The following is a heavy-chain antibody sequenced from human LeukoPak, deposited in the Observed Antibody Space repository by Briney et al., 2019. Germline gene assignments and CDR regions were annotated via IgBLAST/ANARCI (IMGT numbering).Heavy chain of an antibody. CDR2: INPNSGGT. V-gene: IGHV1-2*02. J-gene: IGHJ5*02. CDR1: GYTFTSYG. Sequence: ASVKVSCKASGYTFTSYGISWVRQAPGQGLEWMGWINPNSGGTNYAQKFQGRVTMTRDTSISTAYMELSRLRPDDTAVYYCARAVKGVVRGVIGTNWFDPWGQGTLVTVSS. CDR3: ARAVKGVVRGVIGTNWFDP. D-gene: IGHD3-10*01.